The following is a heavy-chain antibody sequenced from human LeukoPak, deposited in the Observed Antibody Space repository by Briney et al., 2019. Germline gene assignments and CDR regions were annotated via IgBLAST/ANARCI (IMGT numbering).Heavy chain of an antibody. V-gene: IGHV4-34*01. CDR1: GGSFSGYY. CDR3: AGSITMVRVDY. D-gene: IGHD3-10*01. CDR2: INHSGST. J-gene: IGHJ4*02. Sequence: SETLSLTCAVYGGSFSGYYWSWIRQPPGKGLEWIGEINHSGSTDYNPSLKSRVTISVDTSKNQFSLKLSSVTAADTAVYYCAGSITMVRVDYWGQGTLVTVSS.